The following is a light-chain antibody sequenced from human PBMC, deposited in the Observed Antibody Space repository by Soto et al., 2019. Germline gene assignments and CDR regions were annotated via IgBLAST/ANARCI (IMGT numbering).Light chain of an antibody. J-gene: IGKJ1*01. CDR2: GAS. CDR3: QQYGSSPRT. V-gene: IGKV3-20*01. CDR1: QSVSSSY. Sequence: EIGLRLSPGTLSLSPEERATLSCRASQSVSSSYLAWYQQKPGQAPRLLIYGASSRATGIPDRFSGSGSGTDFTLTISRLEPEDFAVYYCQQYGSSPRTFGQGTKVDIK.